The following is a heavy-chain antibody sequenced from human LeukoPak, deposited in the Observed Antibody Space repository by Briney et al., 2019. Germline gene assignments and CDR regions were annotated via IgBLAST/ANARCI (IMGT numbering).Heavy chain of an antibody. CDR1: GFTFSRHW. J-gene: IGHJ4*02. Sequence: SGESLRLSCATSGFTFSRHWMSWVRQAPGRGLEWVANINLDGREKYYVHSVKGRFTISRDSAMNSLFLQMNSLRGEDTAVYYCARDDWGPGDHWGQGTLVTVSS. D-gene: IGHD3-9*01. CDR2: INLDGREK. V-gene: IGHV3-7*01. CDR3: ARDDWGPGDH.